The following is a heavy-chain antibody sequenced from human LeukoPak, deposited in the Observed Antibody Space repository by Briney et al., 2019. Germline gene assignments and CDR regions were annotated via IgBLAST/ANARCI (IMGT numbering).Heavy chain of an antibody. V-gene: IGHV3-33*01. CDR1: GFTFSSYG. CDR2: IWYDGSNK. D-gene: IGHD3-10*01. CDR3: ARDITMVRGVIEGIDY. Sequence: GRSLRLSCAASGFTFSSYGMHWVRQAPGKGLEWVAVIWYDGSNKYYADSVKGRFTISRDNSKNTLYLQMNSLRAEDTAVYYCARDITMVRGVIEGIDYWGQGTLVTVSS. J-gene: IGHJ4*02.